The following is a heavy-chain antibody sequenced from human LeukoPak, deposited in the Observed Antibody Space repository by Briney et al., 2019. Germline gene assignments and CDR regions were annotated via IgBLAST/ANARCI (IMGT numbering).Heavy chain of an antibody. CDR1: GGSFSGYY. V-gene: IGHV4-34*01. CDR3: ARHHQLGYCSSTSCYTDAFDI. Sequence: SETLSLTCAVYGGSFSGYYWNWIRQSPGKGLEWIGEINHSGSTNYNPSLKSRVTISVDTSKNQFSLKLSSVTAADTAVYYCARHHQLGYCSSTSCYTDAFDIWGQGTMVTVSS. CDR2: INHSGST. J-gene: IGHJ3*02. D-gene: IGHD2-2*02.